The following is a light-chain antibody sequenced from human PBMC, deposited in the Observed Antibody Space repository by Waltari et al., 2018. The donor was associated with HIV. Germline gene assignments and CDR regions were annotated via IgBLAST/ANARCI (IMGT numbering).Light chain of an antibody. CDR1: SANIAAGLD. J-gene: IGLJ1*01. CDR2: PNN. CDR3: QSYDSSLRGYA. V-gene: IGLV1-40*01. Sequence: QSVLTQPPSVSGAPGQRVTISCTGRSANIAAGLDLPGYQQLPGTAPKLLIYPNNNRPSGVPDRFSGSKSGTSASLAITGLQAEDEADYYCQSYDSSLRGYAFGTGTKVSVL.